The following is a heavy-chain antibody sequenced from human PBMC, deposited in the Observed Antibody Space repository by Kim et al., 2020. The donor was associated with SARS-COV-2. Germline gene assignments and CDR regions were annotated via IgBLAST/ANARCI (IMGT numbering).Heavy chain of an antibody. CDR2: IRSSSDVI. CDR3: AKNAGYGTNPAT. J-gene: IGHJ1*01. D-gene: IGHD5-12*01. V-gene: IGHV3-23*01. Sequence: GGSLRLSCTASGFSFSSHEMSWVRQAPGKGLEWVSEIRSSSDVIYYADFVMGRFTISRDNSKNSLYLEMSYLRVEDTAVYYCAKNAGYGTNPATWGYGT. CDR1: GFSFSSHE.